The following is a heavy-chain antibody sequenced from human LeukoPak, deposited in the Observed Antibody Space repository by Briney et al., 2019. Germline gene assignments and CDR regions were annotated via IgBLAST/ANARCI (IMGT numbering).Heavy chain of an antibody. CDR2: IYHSGST. V-gene: IGHV4-30-2*01. CDR3: ARGSSGSYNGNFDY. CDR1: GGSISSGGYS. Sequence: PSETLSLTCAVSGGSISSGGYSWSWIRQPPGKGLEWIGYIYHSGSTYYNPSLKSRVTISVDRSKNQFSLKLSSVTAADTAVYYCARGSSGSYNGNFDYWGQGTLVTVSS. J-gene: IGHJ4*02. D-gene: IGHD1-26*01.